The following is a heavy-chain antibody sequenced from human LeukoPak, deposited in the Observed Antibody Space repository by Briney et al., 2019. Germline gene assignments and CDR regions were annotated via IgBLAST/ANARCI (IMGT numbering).Heavy chain of an antibody. V-gene: IGHV1-2*02. D-gene: IGHD4-17*01. CDR3: ARRYGDYDPSYYYYGMDV. CDR1: GYTFTGYY. Sequence: ASVKVSCRASGYTFTGYYMHWVRQAPGQGLEWMGWLTPNSGGTNYAQKFQGRVTMTRDTSISTAYMELSRLRSDDTAVYYCARRYGDYDPSYYYYGMDVWGQGTTVTVSS. CDR2: LTPNSGGT. J-gene: IGHJ6*02.